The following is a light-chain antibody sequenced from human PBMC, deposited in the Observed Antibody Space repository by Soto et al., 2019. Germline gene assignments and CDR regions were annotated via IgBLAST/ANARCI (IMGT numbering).Light chain of an antibody. Sequence: DIVMTQSPDSLAVSLGERATINCKSSQSVLYSSNNNNYLAWYQQQPGQPPKLLIYWASTRESGVPDRFSGSGSGTDFTLTISSLQAEDVAVYSCQQYYSISRTFGQGTKVEIK. CDR3: QQYYSISRT. J-gene: IGKJ1*01. CDR1: QSVLYSSNNNNY. CDR2: WAS. V-gene: IGKV4-1*01.